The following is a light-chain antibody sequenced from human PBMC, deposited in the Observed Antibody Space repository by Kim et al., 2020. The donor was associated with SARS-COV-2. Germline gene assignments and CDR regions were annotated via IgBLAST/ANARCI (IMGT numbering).Light chain of an antibody. CDR2: EDD. Sequence: GTTVTISCTRSSGSIASNYVQWSQQRPGSAPSTVIYEDDQRPSGVPDRFSGSIDSSSNSASLTISGLKTEDEADYYCQSYDSSNVVFGGGTQLTVL. CDR3: QSYDSSNVV. J-gene: IGLJ3*02. V-gene: IGLV6-57*03. CDR1: SGSIASNY.